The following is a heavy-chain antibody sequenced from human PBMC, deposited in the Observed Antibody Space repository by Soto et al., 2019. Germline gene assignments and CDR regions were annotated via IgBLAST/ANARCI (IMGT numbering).Heavy chain of an antibody. Sequence: QVQLVQSGAEVKKPGASVKVSCKASGYTFTNYHIHWLRQAPGQGLEWMGIINPGRGSTTYAHKFQGRVTMTRDTSTSTVYMELDSLRSDDTAVYFCARISNSLPDYWGQGTLVTVSS. D-gene: IGHD1-1*01. CDR1: GYTFTNYH. CDR2: INPGRGST. CDR3: ARISNSLPDY. J-gene: IGHJ4*02. V-gene: IGHV1-46*01.